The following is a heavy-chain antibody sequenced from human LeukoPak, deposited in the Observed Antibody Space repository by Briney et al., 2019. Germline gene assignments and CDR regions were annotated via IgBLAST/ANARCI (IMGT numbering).Heavy chain of an antibody. J-gene: IGHJ4*02. CDR2: TGSTGVST. CDR1: GFTFSSYA. Sequence: GGSLRLSCAASGFTFSSYAMNWVRQAPGKGLEWVSATGSTGVSTFYADSVKGRFTVSRDNSKDTLSLQMNSLRAEDTAVYYCAKDPGVVPAHYFDYWGQGIQVTVSS. CDR3: AKDPGVVPAHYFDY. V-gene: IGHV3-23*01. D-gene: IGHD2-2*01.